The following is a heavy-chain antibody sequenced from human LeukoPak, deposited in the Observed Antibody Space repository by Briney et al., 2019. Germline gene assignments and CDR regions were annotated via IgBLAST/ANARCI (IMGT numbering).Heavy chain of an antibody. D-gene: IGHD2-15*01. CDR2: IRYDGSNT. CDR3: AKDGYSSASSFHYYYYMDV. J-gene: IGHJ6*03. V-gene: IGHV3-30*02. Sequence: GGSLRLSCAASGFTFSNYGMHWVRQAPGKGLEWVTYIRYDGSNTYSADSVKGRFTISRDNSKNTLYLQMNSLRSEDTAVYYCAKDGYSSASSFHYYYYMDVWGKGTTVTVSS. CDR1: GFTFSNYG.